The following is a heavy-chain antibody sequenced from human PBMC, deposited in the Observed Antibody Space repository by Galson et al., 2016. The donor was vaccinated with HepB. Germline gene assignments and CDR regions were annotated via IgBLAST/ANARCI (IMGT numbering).Heavy chain of an antibody. CDR3: AKHRDGGGFRVWVWAFGEFDY. CDR2: LSCSAGST. D-gene: IGHD3-16*01. J-gene: IGHJ4*02. V-gene: IGHV3-23*01. CDR1: GFTFSSYA. Sequence: SLRLSCAASGFTFSSYAMSWIRQAPGKGLEWVSALSCSAGSTYYADSVKGRFTISRDNSKNTLYLQMTSLRAEDTAVYYCAKHRDGGGFRVWVWAFGEFDYWGQGTLVTVSS.